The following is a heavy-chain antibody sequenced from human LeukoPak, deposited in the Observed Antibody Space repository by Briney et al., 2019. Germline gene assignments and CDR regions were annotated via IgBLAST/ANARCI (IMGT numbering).Heavy chain of an antibody. CDR2: IKQDGSEK. V-gene: IGHV3-7*04. J-gene: IGHJ4*02. Sequence: LEWVANIKQDGSEKYYVDSVKGRFTISRDNAKNSLYLQMNSLRAEDTAVYYCARDTAFSDYWGQGTLVTVSS. D-gene: IGHD3-3*01. CDR3: ARDTAFSDY.